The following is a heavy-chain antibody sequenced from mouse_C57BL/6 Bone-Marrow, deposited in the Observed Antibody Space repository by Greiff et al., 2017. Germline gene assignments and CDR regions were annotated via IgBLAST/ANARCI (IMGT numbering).Heavy chain of an antibody. Sequence: EVQLVESEGGLVQPGSSMKLSCTASGFTFSDYYMAWVRQVPEKGLEWVANINYDGSSTYYLDSLKSRFIISRDNAKNILYLQMSSLKSEDTATYYCARDGGYGGRYRYFDVWGTGTTVTVSA. J-gene: IGHJ1*03. CDR1: GFTFSDYY. V-gene: IGHV5-16*01. CDR3: ARDGGYGGRYRYFDV. D-gene: IGHD1-1*01. CDR2: INYDGSST.